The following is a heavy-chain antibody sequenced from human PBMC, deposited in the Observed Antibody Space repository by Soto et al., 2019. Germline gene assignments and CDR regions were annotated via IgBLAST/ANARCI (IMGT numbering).Heavy chain of an antibody. V-gene: IGHV4-59*01. CDR2: IYYSGST. CDR1: GGSISSYY. CDR3: ARVPTYYDFWSGYYIPNYYYGMDV. Sequence: PSETLSLTCTVSGGSISSYYWSWIRQPPGKGLEWIGYIYYSGSTNYNPSLKSRVTISVDTSKNQFSLKLSSVTAADTAVYYCARVPTYYDFWSGYYIPNYYYGMDVWGQGTTVTVS. D-gene: IGHD3-3*01. J-gene: IGHJ6*02.